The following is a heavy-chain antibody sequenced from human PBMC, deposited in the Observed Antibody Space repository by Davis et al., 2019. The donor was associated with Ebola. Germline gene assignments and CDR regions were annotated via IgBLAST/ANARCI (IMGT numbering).Heavy chain of an antibody. V-gene: IGHV4-59*12. J-gene: IGHJ6*02. Sequence: SETLSLTCTVSGGSISSYYWSWIRQPPGKGLEWIGYIYYSGSTYYNPSLKSRVTISVDTSKNQFSLKLSSVTAADTAVYYCAREALLSITMIVVPTNYYYYGMDVWGQGTTVTVSS. CDR2: IYYSGST. CDR3: AREALLSITMIVVPTNYYYYGMDV. CDR1: GGSISSYY. D-gene: IGHD3-22*01.